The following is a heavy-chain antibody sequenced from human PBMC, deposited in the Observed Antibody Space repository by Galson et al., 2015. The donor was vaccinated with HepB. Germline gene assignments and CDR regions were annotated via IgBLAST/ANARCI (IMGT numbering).Heavy chain of an antibody. V-gene: IGHV3-53*01. J-gene: IGHJ4*02. D-gene: IGHD7-27*01. CDR2: ISSGGST. Sequence: SLRLSCAASGFSVSGNYMNWVRQAPGKGLEWVSVISSGGSTSYADSVKGRFTISRDISKNRLYLQMDSLRADDTAAYYCAQLGTGYWGQGTLVTVSS. CDR1: GFSVSGNY. CDR3: AQLGTGY.